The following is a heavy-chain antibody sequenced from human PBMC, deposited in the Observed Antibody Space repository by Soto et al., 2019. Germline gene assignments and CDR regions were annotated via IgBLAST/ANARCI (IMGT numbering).Heavy chain of an antibody. V-gene: IGHV4-39*07. CDR2: IYYSGST. Sequence: SETLSLTCTVSGGSISSSSYYWGWIRQPPGKGLEWIGSIYYSGSTYYNPSLKSRVTISVDTSKNQFSLKLSSVTAADTAVYYCARVGSYYYDSSGYYYFDYWGQGTLVTVSS. CDR3: ARVGSYYYDSSGYYYFDY. CDR1: GGSISSSSYY. J-gene: IGHJ4*02. D-gene: IGHD3-22*01.